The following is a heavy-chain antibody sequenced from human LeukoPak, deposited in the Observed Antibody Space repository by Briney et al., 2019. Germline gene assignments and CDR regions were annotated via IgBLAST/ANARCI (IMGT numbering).Heavy chain of an antibody. CDR2: LYSDGNT. D-gene: IGHD1-14*01. Sequence: GGSLRLSCAASGFTVITNDKTWVRQAQGKGLDWVSVLYSDGNTKYADSVQGRFTISRDNSKNTLYLEMNSLSPDDTAVYYCARGVEPLAANTLAYWGQGTLVTVSS. J-gene: IGHJ4*02. CDR1: GFTVITND. V-gene: IGHV3-53*01. CDR3: ARGVEPLAANTLAY.